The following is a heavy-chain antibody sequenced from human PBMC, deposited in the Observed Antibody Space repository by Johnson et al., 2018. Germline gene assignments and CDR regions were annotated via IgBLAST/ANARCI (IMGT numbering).Heavy chain of an antibody. D-gene: IGHD6-13*01. CDR3: ARDRGRQQLSRYSYYYRDV. CDR2: ISYDGSNK. J-gene: IGHJ6*03. V-gene: IGHV3-30-3*01. Sequence: QVQLVQSGGGVVQPGRSLRLSCAASGFTFSSYAMHWVRQAPGKGLEWVAVISYDGSNKYYADSVKGRFTISRDNSKHTLYLQMNSLRAEDTAVYYCARDRGRQQLSRYSYYYRDVWGKGTTVTVSS. CDR1: GFTFSSYA.